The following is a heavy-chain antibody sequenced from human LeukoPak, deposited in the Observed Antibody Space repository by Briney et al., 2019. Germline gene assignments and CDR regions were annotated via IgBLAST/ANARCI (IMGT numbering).Heavy chain of an antibody. CDR2: ISYDGSNK. D-gene: IGHD6-13*01. CDR3: AKGVSSSWSNDAFDI. CDR1: GFTFSRHD. J-gene: IGHJ3*02. Sequence: GGSLRLSCVASGFTFSRHDMNWVREAPGKGLECVAVISYDGSNKYYADSVKGRFTISRDNYKNTLYLQMNSLRTEDTAVYYCAKGVSSSWSNDAFDIWGQGTMVTVSS. V-gene: IGHV3-30*18.